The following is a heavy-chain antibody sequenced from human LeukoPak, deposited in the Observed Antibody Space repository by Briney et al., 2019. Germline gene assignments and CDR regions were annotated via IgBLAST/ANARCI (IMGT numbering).Heavy chain of an antibody. J-gene: IGHJ6*03. D-gene: IGHD6-13*01. V-gene: IGHV3-33*06. Sequence: GGSLRLSCAAFGFTFSSYGMHWVRQAPGKGLEWVAVIWYDGSNKYYADSVKGRFTISRDNSKNTLYLQMNSLRAEDTAVYYCAKGAAADYYYYMDVWGKGTTVTVSS. CDR2: IWYDGSNK. CDR3: AKGAAADYYYYMDV. CDR1: GFTFSSYG.